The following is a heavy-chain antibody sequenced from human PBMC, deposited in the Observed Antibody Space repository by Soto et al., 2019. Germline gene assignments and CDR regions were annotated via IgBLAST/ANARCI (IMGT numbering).Heavy chain of an antibody. V-gene: IGHV1-18*04. CDR1: GYTFTSYG. Sequence: GASVKVSCKASGYTFTSYGISWVRRAPGQGLEWMGWISGYNGNTYYVQNLRGRVTMTTDTSTSTAYMELRSLRSDDTAVYHCATIGIASHYSMDAWGQGTTVTVSS. CDR3: ATIGIASHYSMDA. J-gene: IGHJ6*02. CDR2: ISGYNGNT. D-gene: IGHD1-26*01.